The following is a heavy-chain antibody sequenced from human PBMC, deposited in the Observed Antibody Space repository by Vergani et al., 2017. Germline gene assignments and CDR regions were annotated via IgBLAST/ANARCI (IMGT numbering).Heavy chain of an antibody. CDR2: ISSSSSYI. Sequence: VQLVESGGGPVKPGGSLRLSCAASGFTFSSYSMNWVRQAPGKGLEWVSSISSSSSYIYYADSVKGRFTISRDNAKNSLYLQMNSLRAEDTAVYYCARGGGYCSGGSCLHYMDVWGKGTTVTVSS. J-gene: IGHJ6*03. V-gene: IGHV3-21*01. CDR3: ARGGGYCSGGSCLHYMDV. CDR1: GFTFSSYS. D-gene: IGHD2-15*01.